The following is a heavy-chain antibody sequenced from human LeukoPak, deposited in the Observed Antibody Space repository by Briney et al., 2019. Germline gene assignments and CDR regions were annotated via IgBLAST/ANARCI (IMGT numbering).Heavy chain of an antibody. CDR3: ARDRRTVIAHDAFDI. V-gene: IGHV4-59*12. CDR2: IYYSGST. CDR1: GGSISNSY. Sequence: PSETLSLTCTVSGGSISNSYWSWIRQPPGKGLEWIGYIYYSGSTNYNPSLKSRVTMSVDTSKNQFSLKLSSVTAADTAVYYCARDRRTVIAHDAFDIWGQGTMVTVSS. J-gene: IGHJ3*02. D-gene: IGHD2-21*01.